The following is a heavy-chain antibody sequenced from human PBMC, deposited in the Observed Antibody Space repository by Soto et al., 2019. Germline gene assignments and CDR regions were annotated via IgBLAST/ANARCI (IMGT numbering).Heavy chain of an antibody. CDR1: GGSISSYY. CDR3: ARGDCSGGSCYFADYYYYMDV. D-gene: IGHD2-15*01. V-gene: IGHV4-59*08. J-gene: IGHJ6*03. Sequence: SETLSLTCTVSGGSISSYYWSWIRQPPGKGLEWIGYIYYSGSTNYNPSLKSRVTISVDTSKNQFSLKLSSVTAADTAVYYCARGDCSGGSCYFADYYYYMDVWGKGTTVTVSS. CDR2: IYYSGST.